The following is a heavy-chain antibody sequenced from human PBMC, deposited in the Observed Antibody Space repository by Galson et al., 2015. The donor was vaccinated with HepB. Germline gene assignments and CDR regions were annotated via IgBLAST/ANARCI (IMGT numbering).Heavy chain of an antibody. J-gene: IGHJ4*02. Sequence: SLRLSCAASGFSFSDHYMDWVRQAPGKGLEWVGRTRDKVKSYTTEYAASVKGRFTISRDDSKNSLYLQMNSLKTEDTAVYYCISAYSDSTGHYYFDNWGQGTLVTVSS. CDR2: TRDKVKSYTT. V-gene: IGHV3-72*01. CDR1: GFSFSDHY. D-gene: IGHD3-22*01. CDR3: ISAYSDSTGHYYFDN.